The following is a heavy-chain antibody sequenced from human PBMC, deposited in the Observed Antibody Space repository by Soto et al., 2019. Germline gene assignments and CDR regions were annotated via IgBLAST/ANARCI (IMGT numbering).Heavy chain of an antibody. V-gene: IGHV3-7*01. CDR1: GFTFSSYW. CDR3: ARKRDPYGSGSYYSFDY. Sequence: GGSLRLSCAASGFTFSSYWMSWVRQAPGKGLEWVANIKQDGSEKYYVDSVKGRFTISRDNAKNSLYLQMNSLRAEDTAVYYCARKRDPYGSGSYYSFDYWGQGTLVTVSS. J-gene: IGHJ4*02. CDR2: IKQDGSEK. D-gene: IGHD3-10*01.